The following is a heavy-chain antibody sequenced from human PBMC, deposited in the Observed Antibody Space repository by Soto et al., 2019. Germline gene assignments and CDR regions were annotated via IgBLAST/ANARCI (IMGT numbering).Heavy chain of an antibody. J-gene: IGHJ4*02. V-gene: IGHV3-7*01. CDR2: IKQDGSEK. CDR1: GFTFSSYW. CDR3: ARGTGAAVAADY. Sequence: EVQXVESXXGLVXPGXXLRLSCAASGFTFSSYWMSWXRQXXXKGLEWVANIKQDGSEKFYVDSVKGRFTISRDNAKNSLYLQMNSLRAEDTAVYYCARGTGAAVAADYWGQGTLVTVSS. D-gene: IGHD6-19*01.